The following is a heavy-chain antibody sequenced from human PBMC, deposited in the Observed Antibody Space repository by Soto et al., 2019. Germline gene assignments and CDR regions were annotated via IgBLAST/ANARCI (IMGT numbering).Heavy chain of an antibody. D-gene: IGHD3-22*01. V-gene: IGHV4-39*01. CDR3: AGYYDSSGYYYAWFDP. J-gene: IGHJ5*02. CDR2: IYYSGST. CDR1: GGSISNSLYY. Sequence: SETLSLTCTVSGGSISNSLYYWVWLRQAPGKGLERIGTIYYSGSTYYNPSLKSRVTISVDTSKNQFSLKLSSVTAADTAVYYCAGYYDSSGYYYAWFDPWGQGTLVTVSS.